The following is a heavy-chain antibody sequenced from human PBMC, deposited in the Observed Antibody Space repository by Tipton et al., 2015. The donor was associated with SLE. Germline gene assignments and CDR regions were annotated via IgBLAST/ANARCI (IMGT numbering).Heavy chain of an antibody. V-gene: IGHV1-69*06. Sequence: QVQLVQSGPEVKKPGSSVKVSCKASGGTFSSYAISWVRQAPGQGLEWMGGIIPIFGTANYAQKFQGRVTITADKSPSTAYMELSSLRSEDTAVYYCARALWFGDRMATYWYFDLWGRGTLVTVSS. D-gene: IGHD3-10*01. J-gene: IGHJ2*01. CDR1: GGTFSSYA. CDR3: ARALWFGDRMATYWYFDL. CDR2: IIPIFGTA.